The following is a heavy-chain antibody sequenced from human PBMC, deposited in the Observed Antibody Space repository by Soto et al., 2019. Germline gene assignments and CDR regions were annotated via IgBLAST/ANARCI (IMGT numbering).Heavy chain of an antibody. V-gene: IGHV3-30-3*01. J-gene: IGHJ4*02. CDR2: ISYDGSNK. D-gene: IGHD1-1*01. CDR1: GFTFSSYA. CDR3: ARVKVWMSDRPFDY. Sequence: QVQLVESGGGVVQPGRSLRLSCAASGFTFSSYAMHWVRQAPGKGLEWVAVISYDGSNKYYADSVKGRFTISRDNSKNTLYLQMNSLRAEDTAVYYCARVKVWMSDRPFDYWGQGTLVTVSS.